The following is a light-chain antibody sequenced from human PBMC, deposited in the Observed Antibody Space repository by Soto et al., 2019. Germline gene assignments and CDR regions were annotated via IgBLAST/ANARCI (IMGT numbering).Light chain of an antibody. CDR1: SSDVGGYNS. Sequence: QSALTQPASVSGSPGQSITISCTGTSSDVGGYNSVSWYQRYPGKAPKLMIHDVSNRPSGVSNRFSGSKSGNTASLTISGLQAEDEADYYCSSYTSSSSYVFGSGTKVTVL. V-gene: IGLV2-14*01. J-gene: IGLJ1*01. CDR3: SSYTSSSSYV. CDR2: DVS.